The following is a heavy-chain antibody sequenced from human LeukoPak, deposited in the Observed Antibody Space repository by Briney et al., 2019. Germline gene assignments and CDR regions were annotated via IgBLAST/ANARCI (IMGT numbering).Heavy chain of an antibody. V-gene: IGHV3-30-3*02. Sequence: SLRLSCAASGFIFSSYAMHWVRQAPGKGLEWVAVISYDGSNKYYADSVKGRFTISRDNSKNTLYLQMNSLRAEDTAVYYCAKDGNYYGSGTPGWFDPWGQGTLVTVSS. CDR2: ISYDGSNK. D-gene: IGHD3-10*01. CDR3: AKDGNYYGSGTPGWFDP. CDR1: GFIFSSYA. J-gene: IGHJ5*02.